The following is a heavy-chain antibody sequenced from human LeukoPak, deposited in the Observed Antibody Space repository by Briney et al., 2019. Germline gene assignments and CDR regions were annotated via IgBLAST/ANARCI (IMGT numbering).Heavy chain of an antibody. D-gene: IGHD3-3*02. CDR2: IYYSGNT. CDR3: GRHIRYTYTPDWFPP. J-gene: IGHJ5*02. V-gene: IGHV4-39*01. Sequence: SETLSLTSSVCGDSISAPMSCWAWIRQPPGKGLEWIASIYYSGNTNFHPSLQSRVTISVTTSMNQFFLSPSSVEPGNMVFFSVGRHIRYTYTPDWFPPWGPGILVTVSS. CDR1: GDSISAPMSC.